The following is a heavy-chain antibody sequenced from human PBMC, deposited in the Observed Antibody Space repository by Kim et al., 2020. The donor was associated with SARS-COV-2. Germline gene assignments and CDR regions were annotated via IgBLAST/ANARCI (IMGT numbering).Heavy chain of an antibody. D-gene: IGHD1-7*01. V-gene: IGHV3-9*01. CDR3: AKDIGDITGTTSAEPGRWGDAFDI. CDR2: ISWNSGSI. CDR1: GFTFDDYA. Sequence: GGSLRLSCAASGFTFDDYAMHWVRQAPGKGLEWVSGISWNSGSIGYADSVKGRFTISRDNAKNSLYLQMNSLRAEDTALYYCAKDIGDITGTTSAEPGRWGDAFDIWGQGTMVTVSS. J-gene: IGHJ3*02.